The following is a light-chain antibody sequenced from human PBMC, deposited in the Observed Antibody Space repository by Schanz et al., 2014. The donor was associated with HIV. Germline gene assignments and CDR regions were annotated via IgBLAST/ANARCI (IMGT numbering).Light chain of an antibody. CDR1: QSVSSSY. J-gene: IGKJ1*01. CDR3: QQYNNWPRT. CDR2: GAS. V-gene: IGKV3-20*01. Sequence: EIVLTQSPATLSLSPGERATLSCRASQSVSSSYLAWYQQKPGQAPRLLIYGASSRATGIPDRFSGSGSGTDFTLTISRLEPEDFAVYYCQQYNNWPRTFGQGTKVEIK.